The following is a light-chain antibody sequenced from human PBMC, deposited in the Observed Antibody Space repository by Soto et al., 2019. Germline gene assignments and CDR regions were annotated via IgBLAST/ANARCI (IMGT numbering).Light chain of an antibody. CDR3: EQRSNWLT. Sequence: EIVLTQSPATLSLSPGERATLSCRASQSVSSYLAWYQQKPGQAPRLFIYDASNRATGIPARFSGSGSGTDFTLTISSLESEDFAVYYCEQRSNWLTFGQGTKVDIK. CDR2: DAS. J-gene: IGKJ1*01. V-gene: IGKV3-11*01. CDR1: QSVSSY.